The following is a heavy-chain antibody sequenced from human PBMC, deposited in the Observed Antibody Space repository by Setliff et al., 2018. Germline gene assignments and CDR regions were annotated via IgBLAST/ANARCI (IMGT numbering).Heavy chain of an antibody. V-gene: IGHV4-38-2*02. CDR2: IGHTGSI. D-gene: IGHD2-21*02. CDR1: GYSISSGYI. J-gene: IGHJ4*02. Sequence: SETLSLTCTVSGYSISSGYIWGWIRQPPGKGLEWVGNIGHTGSINYNPSLKSRLTISRDTSKNQVSLRLNSVTATDTAVYYCARDLGHGGDSDYWGQGILVTV. CDR3: ARDLGHGGDSDY.